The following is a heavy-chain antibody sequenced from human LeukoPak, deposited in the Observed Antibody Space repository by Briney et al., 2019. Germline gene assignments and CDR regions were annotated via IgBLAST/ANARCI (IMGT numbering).Heavy chain of an antibody. D-gene: IGHD6-13*01. CDR1: GYTFTSYG. CDR2: ISAYNGNT. J-gene: IGHJ6*02. CDR3: ARSWPPFKGYYYGMDV. V-gene: IGHV1-18*01. Sequence: ASVKVSCKASGYTFTSYGISWVRQAPGQGLEWMGWISAYNGNTNYAQKLQGRVTMTTDTSTSTAYMELRSLRSDDTAVYYCARSWPPFKGYYYGMDVWGQGTTVTVSS.